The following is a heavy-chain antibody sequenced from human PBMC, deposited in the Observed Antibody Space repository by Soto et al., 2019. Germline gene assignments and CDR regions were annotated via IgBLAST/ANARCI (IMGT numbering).Heavy chain of an antibody. Sequence: GASVKVSCKASGYTFTGYYMHWVRQAPGQGLEWMGWINPNSGDTNYAQKFQGRVTMTRDTSISTAYMELSRLRSDDTAVYYCARDAGTVAPPTDWGQGTLVTVSS. V-gene: IGHV1-2*02. D-gene: IGHD1-1*01. CDR2: INPNSGDT. J-gene: IGHJ4*02. CDR3: ARDAGTVAPPTD. CDR1: GYTFTGYY.